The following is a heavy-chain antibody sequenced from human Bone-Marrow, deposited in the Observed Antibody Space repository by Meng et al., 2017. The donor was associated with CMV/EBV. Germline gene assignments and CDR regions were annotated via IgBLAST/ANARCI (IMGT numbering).Heavy chain of an antibody. J-gene: IGHJ3*02. CDR2: IWYDGSNK. D-gene: IGHD1-26*01. Sequence: GGSLRLSCAASGFTFSSYGMHWVRQAPGKGLEWVAVIWYDGSNKYYADSVKGRFTISRDNSKNTLYLQMNSLRAEDTAVYYCAKTRSGSYSIGAFDIWDQGTMVTVSS. V-gene: IGHV3-33*06. CDR3: AKTRSGSYSIGAFDI. CDR1: GFTFSSYG.